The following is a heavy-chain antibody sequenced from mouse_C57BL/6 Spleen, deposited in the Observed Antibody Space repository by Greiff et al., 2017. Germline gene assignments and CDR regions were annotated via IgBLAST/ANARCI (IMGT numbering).Heavy chain of an antibody. Sequence: EVQLQQSGTVLARPGASVKMSCKTSGYTFTSYWMHWVKQRPGQGLEWIGAIYPGNSDTSYNQKFKGKAKLTAVTSASTAYMELSSLTNEDSAVYYCTRGIYYGNWPYAMDYWGQGTSVTVAS. CDR1: GYTFTSYW. J-gene: IGHJ4*01. CDR2: IYPGNSDT. V-gene: IGHV1-5*01. D-gene: IGHD2-1*01. CDR3: TRGIYYGNWPYAMDY.